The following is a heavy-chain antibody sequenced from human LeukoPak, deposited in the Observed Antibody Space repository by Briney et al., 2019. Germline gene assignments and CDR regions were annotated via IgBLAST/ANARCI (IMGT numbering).Heavy chain of an antibody. V-gene: IGHV3-33*01. J-gene: IGHJ5*02. D-gene: IGHD6-13*01. CDR3: ARGHSSTWNNWFDP. CDR1: GFTFSSYG. Sequence: GGSLRLSCAASGFTFSSYGMHWVRQAPGKGLEWVAVIWYDGSNKYYADSVKGRFTISRDNSKNTLYLQMNSLRAEDTAVYYCARGHSSTWNNWFDPWGQGTLVTVSS. CDR2: IWYDGSNK.